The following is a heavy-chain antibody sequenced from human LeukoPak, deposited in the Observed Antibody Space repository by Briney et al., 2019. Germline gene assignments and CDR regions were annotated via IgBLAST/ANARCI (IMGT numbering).Heavy chain of an antibody. V-gene: IGHV3-7*03. D-gene: IGHD5-24*01. CDR3: AREDGTFEY. J-gene: IGHJ4*02. Sequence: GGSLRVSCAESLVTFSNYLLNSGRQTPGEGLGWVANIKPDGMEKHSVESVKGRFSISRDNAKNSLFLQMNSLRAEDTAVYYCAREDGTFEYWGQGTLVTVSS. CDR1: LVTFSNYL. CDR2: IKPDGMEK.